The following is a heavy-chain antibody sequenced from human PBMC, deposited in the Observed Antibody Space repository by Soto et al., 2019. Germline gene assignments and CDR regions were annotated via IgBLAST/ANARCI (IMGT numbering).Heavy chain of an antibody. J-gene: IGHJ3*02. CDR3: ARDRSYNWNDYAYDAFDI. V-gene: IGHV1-18*01. CDR2: ISAYNGNT. Sequence: ASVKVSCKASGYTFTSYGISWVRQAPGQGLEWMGWISAYNGNTNYAQKLQGRVTMTTDTSTSTAYMELRSLRSDDTAMYYCARDRSYNWNDYAYDAFDIWGQGTMVTVSS. CDR1: GYTFTSYG. D-gene: IGHD1-1*01.